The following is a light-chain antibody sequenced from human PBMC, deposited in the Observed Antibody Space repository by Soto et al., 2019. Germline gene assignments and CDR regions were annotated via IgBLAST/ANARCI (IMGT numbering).Light chain of an antibody. CDR3: QQYNSYPLT. Sequence: QMTQAASTLSANVGDRVTITCRASKSIDRWLAWYQQRPGRAPKLLIYDVANLETGVPSRFSGSGSETEFTLTISSLQPDDFAIYYCQQYNSYPLTFGGGTKVDIK. CDR1: KSIDRW. CDR2: DVA. V-gene: IGKV1-5*01. J-gene: IGKJ4*01.